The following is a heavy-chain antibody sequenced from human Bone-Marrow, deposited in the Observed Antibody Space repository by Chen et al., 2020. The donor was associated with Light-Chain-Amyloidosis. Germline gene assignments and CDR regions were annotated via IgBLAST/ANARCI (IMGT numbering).Heavy chain of an antibody. CDR1: GFTFSSYA. CDR2: ISGSGGST. CDR3: AKVRRGGYYDSSGYSE. J-gene: IGHJ4*02. D-gene: IGHD3-22*01. Sequence: EGERGEGGGGGGEKGGGGRLSCAASGFTFSSYAMSWVRQAPGKGLEWVSAISGSGGSTYYADSVKGRFTISRDNSQNTLYLLLPLLLSSSPSLSYCAKVRRGGYYDSSGYSEWGQGTLVTFSS. V-gene: IGHV3-23*04.